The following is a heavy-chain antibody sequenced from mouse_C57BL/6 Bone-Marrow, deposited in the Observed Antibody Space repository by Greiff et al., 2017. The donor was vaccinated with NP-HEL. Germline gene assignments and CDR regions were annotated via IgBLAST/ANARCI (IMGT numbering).Heavy chain of an antibody. CDR3: ARSPLLYAMDY. V-gene: IGHV1-52*01. J-gene: IGHJ4*01. CDR1: GYTFTSYW. CDR2: IDPSDSET. Sequence: VKLKQPGAELVRPGSSVKLSCKASGYTFTSYWMHWVKQRPIQGLEWIGNIDPSDSETHYNQKFKDKATLTVDKSSSTAYMQLSSLTSEDSAVYYCARSPLLYAMDYWGQGTSVTVSS.